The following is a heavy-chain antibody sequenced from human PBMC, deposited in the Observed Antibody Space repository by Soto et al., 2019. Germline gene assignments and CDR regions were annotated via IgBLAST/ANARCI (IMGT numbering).Heavy chain of an antibody. CDR1: GFTFSSYS. CDR3: ARGVVPAAMSYYYGMDV. D-gene: IGHD2-2*01. J-gene: IGHJ6*02. V-gene: IGHV3-21*01. Sequence: GGSLILSCAASGFTFSSYSMNWVRQAPGKGLEWVSSISSSSSYIYYADSVKGRFTISRDNAKNSLYLQMNSLRAEDTAVYYCARGVVPAAMSYYYGMDVWGQGTTVTVSS. CDR2: ISSSSSYI.